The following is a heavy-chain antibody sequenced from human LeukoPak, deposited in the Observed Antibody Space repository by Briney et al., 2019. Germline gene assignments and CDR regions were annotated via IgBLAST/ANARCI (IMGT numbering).Heavy chain of an antibody. D-gene: IGHD2-21*02. Sequence: SETLSLNCTVSGYSISSGYYWGWIRQPPGKGLEWIGSIYHSGSTYYNPSLKSRVTISVDTSKNQFSLKLSSVTAAGTAVYYCASTNCGGDCYPSQIDYWGQGTLVTVSS. CDR1: GYSISSGYY. CDR3: ASTNCGGDCYPSQIDY. CDR2: IYHSGST. J-gene: IGHJ4*02. V-gene: IGHV4-38-2*02.